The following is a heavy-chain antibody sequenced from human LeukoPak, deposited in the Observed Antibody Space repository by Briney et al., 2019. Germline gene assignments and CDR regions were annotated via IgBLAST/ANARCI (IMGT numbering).Heavy chain of an antibody. J-gene: IGHJ4*02. V-gene: IGHV1-69*13. Sequence: SVKVSCKASGGTFSSYAISWVRQAPGQGLEWMGGIIPIFGTANYAQKFQGRVTITADESTSTAYMELSSLRSEDTAVYYCASLVVPAGDAYSSSWYAFGGIDYWGQGTLVTVSS. CDR3: ASLVVPAGDAYSSSWYAFGGIDY. CDR2: IIPIFGTA. D-gene: IGHD6-13*01. CDR1: GGTFSSYA.